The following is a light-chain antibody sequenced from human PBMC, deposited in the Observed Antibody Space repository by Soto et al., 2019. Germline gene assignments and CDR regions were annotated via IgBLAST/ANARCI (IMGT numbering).Light chain of an antibody. CDR1: SSDVGGYNY. V-gene: IGLV2-8*01. Sequence: QSALTXPPSASGSPGQSVTISCTGTSSDVGGYNYVSWYQQYPGKAPKLMIYEVSKRPSGVPDRFSGSKSGNTASLTVSGLQAEDEADYYCSSYAGSNEGVFGTGTKVTVL. CDR2: EVS. CDR3: SSYAGSNEGV. J-gene: IGLJ1*01.